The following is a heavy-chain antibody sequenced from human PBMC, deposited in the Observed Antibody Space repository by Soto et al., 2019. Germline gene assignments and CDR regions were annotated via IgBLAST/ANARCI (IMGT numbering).Heavy chain of an antibody. V-gene: IGHV1-18*01. Sequence: QVQLVQSGAEVKKPGASVKVSCKASGYTFTSYGFSWVRQAPGQGLEWMGWINAYNGDTNYAQNLQGRVTMTTDTSKHTAYMELRSLRSDDTAVYYCARMGDVPYYSYGMDVWGQGTTVTVSS. CDR2: INAYNGDT. CDR3: ARMGDVPYYSYGMDV. J-gene: IGHJ6*02. D-gene: IGHD3-16*01. CDR1: GYTFTSYG.